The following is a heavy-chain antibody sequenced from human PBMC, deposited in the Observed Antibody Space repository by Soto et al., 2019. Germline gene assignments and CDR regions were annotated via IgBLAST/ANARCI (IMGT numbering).Heavy chain of an antibody. CDR1: GYTLTELS. CDR3: ATVLEVRYSSRHDAFDN. D-gene: IGHD6-13*01. V-gene: IGHV1-24*01. CDR2: FDPEDGET. J-gene: IGHJ3*02. Sequence: ASVKVSCKVSGYTLTELSMHWVRQAPGKGLEWMGGFDPEDGETIYAQKFQGRVTMTEDTSTDTAYMELSSLRSEDTAVYYCATVLEVRYSSRHDAFDNWGQGTMVTVSS.